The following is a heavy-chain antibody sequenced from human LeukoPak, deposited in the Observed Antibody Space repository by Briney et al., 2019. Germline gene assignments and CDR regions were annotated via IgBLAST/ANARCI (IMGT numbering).Heavy chain of an antibody. CDR2: IYYSGST. V-gene: IGHV4-39*01. D-gene: IGHD3-10*01. Sequence: SETLSLTCTVSGGSISSNDYYWGWIRQPPGRGLEWIGNIYYSGSTFYNPSLKSRVTISVDTSKNQFSLKLSSVTAADTAVYYCARFMVRGLIVDYWGQGTLVTVPS. CDR1: GGSISSNDYY. J-gene: IGHJ4*02. CDR3: ARFMVRGLIVDY.